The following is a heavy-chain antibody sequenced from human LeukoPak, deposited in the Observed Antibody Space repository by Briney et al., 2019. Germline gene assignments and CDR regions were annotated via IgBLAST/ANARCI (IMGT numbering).Heavy chain of an antibody. CDR3: AREGRDFWSGPYYYYYYMDV. J-gene: IGHJ6*03. D-gene: IGHD3-3*01. CDR1: GYTFTSYD. CDR2: MNPNSGNT. Sequence: GSVKVSCKASGYTFTSYDINWVRQATGQGLEWMGWMNPNSGNTGYAQKFQGRVTITRNTSISTAYMELSSLRSEDTAVYYCAREGRDFWSGPYYYYYYMDVWGKGTTVTVSS. V-gene: IGHV1-8*03.